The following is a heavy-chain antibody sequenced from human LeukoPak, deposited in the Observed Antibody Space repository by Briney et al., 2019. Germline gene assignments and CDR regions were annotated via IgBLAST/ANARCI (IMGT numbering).Heavy chain of an antibody. V-gene: IGHV3-15*01. J-gene: IGHJ6*03. Sequence: AGSLTLSRAASGFTFSNAWMSWVRQAPGKGLEWVGRIKSKTDGGTTDYAAPVKGRFTISRDDAKTTLFLQMNSLKTEDTAVYYCTTGLCSSTSCPYYYYFYYMDVWGKGTTVTVSS. D-gene: IGHD2-2*01. CDR3: TTGLCSSTSCPYYYYFYYMDV. CDR2: IKSKTDGGTT. CDR1: GFTFSNAW.